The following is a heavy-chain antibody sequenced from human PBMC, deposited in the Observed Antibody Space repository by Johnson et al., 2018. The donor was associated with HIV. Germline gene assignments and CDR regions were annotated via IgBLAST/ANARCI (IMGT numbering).Heavy chain of an antibody. D-gene: IGHD3-10*01. CDR2: INWNGGST. CDR1: GFTFRSYD. J-gene: IGHJ3*02. CDR3: AIAYGSGTAAGRKDAFDI. V-gene: IGHV3-20*04. Sequence: VQLVESGGGLVQPGGSLRLSCAASGFTFRSYDMHWVRQAPGKGLEWVSSINWNGGSTAYADSVKGRFTISRDNAKNSLYLQMNSLRAEDTAVYYCAIAYGSGTAAGRKDAFDIWGQGTMVTVSS.